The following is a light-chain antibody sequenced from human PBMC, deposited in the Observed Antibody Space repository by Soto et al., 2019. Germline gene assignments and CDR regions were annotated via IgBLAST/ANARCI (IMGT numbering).Light chain of an antibody. V-gene: IGKV3-20*01. CDR1: QSVSSSY. CDR3: QQYGSS. CDR2: GAS. J-gene: IGKJ5*01. Sequence: IVLTQSPGTLSLSPGERATLSCRASQSVSSSYLAWYQQKPGQAPRLLIYGASSRATGIPDRFSGSGSGTDFTLTISRLEPKDFAVYYCQQYGSSFGQGTRLENK.